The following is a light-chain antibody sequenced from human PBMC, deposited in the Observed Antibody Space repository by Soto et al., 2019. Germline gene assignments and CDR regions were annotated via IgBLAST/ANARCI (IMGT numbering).Light chain of an antibody. V-gene: IGLV2-8*01. CDR3: KSYAGSNTYV. CDR2: EVV. CDR1: KNDIGVYDF. Sequence: HSALTQPPSASGSPGQSVTIPCTGTKNDIGVYDFVSWYQHHPGKAPRLIIYEVVQRPSVVPDRFSGSKSGNTDSLTVSGLQAADEADYFCKSYAGSNTYVFGSGTKLTVL. J-gene: IGLJ2*01.